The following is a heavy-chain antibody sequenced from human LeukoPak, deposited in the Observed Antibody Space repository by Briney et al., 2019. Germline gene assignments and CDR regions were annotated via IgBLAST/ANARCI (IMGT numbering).Heavy chain of an antibody. Sequence: PGGSLRLSCAASGFIFSTYGMHWVRQASGKGLEWVAVISHDGSEKYYADSVKGRFTISRDNSKNTLYLQMNSLRTEDTAVYYCAKTYDYGGTFDYWGQGTLVTVSS. CDR2: ISHDGSEK. D-gene: IGHD4-23*01. V-gene: IGHV3-30*18. CDR3: AKTYDYGGTFDY. CDR1: GFIFSTYG. J-gene: IGHJ4*02.